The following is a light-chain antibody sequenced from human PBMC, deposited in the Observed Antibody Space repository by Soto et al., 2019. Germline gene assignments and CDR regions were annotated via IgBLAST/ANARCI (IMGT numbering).Light chain of an antibody. V-gene: IGLV2-14*03. CDR3: YSCSRSSGTRYV. J-gene: IGLJ1*01. CDR1: SSDIGAYNY. Sequence: QSVLTQPASVSGSPGQSITISCTGTSSDIGAYNYVSWHQQHPGQAPKLMISDVSNRPSGISDRFSGSKSGNTASLTISGLQAEDEADYYCYSCSRSSGTRYVFGTGTKVTVL. CDR2: DVS.